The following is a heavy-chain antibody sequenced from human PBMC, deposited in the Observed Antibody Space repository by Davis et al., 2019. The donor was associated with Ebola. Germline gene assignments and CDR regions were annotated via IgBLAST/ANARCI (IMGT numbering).Heavy chain of an antibody. D-gene: IGHD3-3*01. V-gene: IGHV3-30*18. CDR1: GFTFSSYG. CDR2: ISYDGSNK. CDR3: AKVVSSITIFGHHFDY. Sequence: GESLKISCAASGFTFSSYGMHWVRQAPGKGLEWVAVISYDGSNKYYADSVKGRFTISRDNSKNTLYLQMNSLRAEDTAVYYCAKVVSSITIFGHHFDYWGQGTLVTVSS. J-gene: IGHJ4*02.